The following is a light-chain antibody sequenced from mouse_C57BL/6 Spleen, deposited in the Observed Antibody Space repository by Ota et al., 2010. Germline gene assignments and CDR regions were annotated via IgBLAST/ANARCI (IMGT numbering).Light chain of an antibody. Sequence: DIVMTQSHKFMSTSVGDRVSITCKASQDVGTAVAWYQQKPGQSPKLLIYWASTRHTGVPDRFTGSGSGTDFTLTISNVQSEDLADYFCQQYSSYPTFGAGTKLELK. J-gene: IGKJ5*01. CDR2: WAS. CDR3: QQYSSYPT. CDR1: QDVGTA. V-gene: IGKV6-23*01.